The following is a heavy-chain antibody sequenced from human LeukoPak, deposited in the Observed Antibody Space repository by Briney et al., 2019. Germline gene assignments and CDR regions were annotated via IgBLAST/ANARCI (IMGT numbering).Heavy chain of an antibody. CDR2: INPSGGST. V-gene: IGHV1-46*01. Sequence: GASMKVSCKASGYTFTSYYMHWVRQAPGQGLEWMGIINPSGGSTSYAQKFQGRVTITADESTSTAYMELSSLRSEDTAVYYCARERVRYSGSFYYYYYGMDVWGQGTTVTVSS. CDR1: GYTFTSYY. D-gene: IGHD1-26*01. CDR3: ARERVRYSGSFYYYYYGMDV. J-gene: IGHJ6*02.